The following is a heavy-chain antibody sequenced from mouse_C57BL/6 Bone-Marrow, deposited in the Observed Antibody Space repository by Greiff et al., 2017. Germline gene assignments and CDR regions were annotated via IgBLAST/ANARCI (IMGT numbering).Heavy chain of an antibody. CDR3: ARDGFYGSSFFDY. CDR1: GYTFTSYW. CDR2: IHPNSGST. J-gene: IGHJ2*01. Sequence: QVQLQQPGAELVKPGASVKLSCKASGYTFTSYWMHWVKQRPGQGLEWIGMIHPNSGSTNYNEKFKSKATLTVDKSSSTAYMQLSSLTSEDSAVDYCARDGFYGSSFFDYWGQGTTLTVSS. D-gene: IGHD1-1*01. V-gene: IGHV1-64*01.